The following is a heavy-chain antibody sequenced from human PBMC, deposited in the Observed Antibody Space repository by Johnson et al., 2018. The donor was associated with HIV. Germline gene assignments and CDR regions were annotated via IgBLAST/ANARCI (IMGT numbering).Heavy chain of an antibody. J-gene: IGHJ3*01. V-gene: IGHV3-64*01. CDR1: GFNFSTYA. Sequence: EQLVESGGGLVQPGGSLRLSCVASGFNFSTYAMHWVRQAPGKGLDYVAAISSNGGRTYYANSVKGRFTISRDNSKNTLFLQMGRLRTEDKAVYYCARVRVQDKSGLDAFDFWGQVTMVTVSS. CDR3: ARVRVQDKSGLDAFDF. D-gene: IGHD3-3*01. CDR2: ISSNGGRT.